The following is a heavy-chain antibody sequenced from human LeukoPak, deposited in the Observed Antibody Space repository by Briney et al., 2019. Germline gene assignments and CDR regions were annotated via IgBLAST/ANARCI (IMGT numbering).Heavy chain of an antibody. D-gene: IGHD3-22*01. V-gene: IGHV3-64*01. CDR2: ISSNGGST. CDR1: GFTFSSYA. Sequence: GGSLRLSCAASGFTFSSYAMHWVRQAPGKGLEYVSAISSNGGSTYYANSVKGRFTISRDNSKNTLYLQMGSLRAEDMAVYYCARGSLGYYDSSDWAFDIWGQETMVTVSS. CDR3: ARGSLGYYDSSDWAFDI. J-gene: IGHJ3*02.